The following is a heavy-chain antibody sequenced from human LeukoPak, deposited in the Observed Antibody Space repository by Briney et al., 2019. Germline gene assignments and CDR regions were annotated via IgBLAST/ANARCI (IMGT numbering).Heavy chain of an antibody. CDR1: GFTFSSYT. CDR2: ISGSGDST. D-gene: IGHD6-13*01. J-gene: IGHJ6*04. CDR3: AKGHSSTWYGTDV. V-gene: IGHV3-23*01. Sequence: GGSLRLSCAASGFTFSSYTMIWVRQAPGKGLEWVSAISGSGDSTYYADSVKGRFTISRDTSKNTLYLQMNSLRAEDTAVYYCAKGHSSTWYGTDVWGKGTTVTVSS.